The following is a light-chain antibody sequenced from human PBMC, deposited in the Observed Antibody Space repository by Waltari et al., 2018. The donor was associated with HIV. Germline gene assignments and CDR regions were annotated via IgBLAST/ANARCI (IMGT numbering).Light chain of an antibody. CDR3: SSSAGGDTLV. CDR1: RTDVGSPYY. V-gene: IGLV2-8*01. Sequence: QSAMTQPPSASGFPGQSVTISCPGNRTDVGSPYYVAWYQQYTGKAPKLSIYEITKRPSGVPDRFSGSKSGNTASLTVSGLQAEDEADYYCSSSAGGDTLVFGGGTKLTVL. J-gene: IGLJ3*02. CDR2: EIT.